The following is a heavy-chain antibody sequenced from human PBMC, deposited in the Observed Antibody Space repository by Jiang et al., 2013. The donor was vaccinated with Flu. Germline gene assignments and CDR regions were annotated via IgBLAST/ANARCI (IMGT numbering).Heavy chain of an antibody. CDR3: ARRGWSDISSYYYY. V-gene: IGHV4-39*01. CDR2: SIIWEH. CDR1: GGSISSNSYY. D-gene: IGHD3-22*01. J-gene: IGHJ4*02. Sequence: TVSGGSISSNSYYWGWIRQPPGRGWSGLGTSIIWEHLLQPSLKSRVTISVDTSKNQFSLKLNSVTAADTAVYYCARRGWSDISSYYYYWGQGTLVTVSS.